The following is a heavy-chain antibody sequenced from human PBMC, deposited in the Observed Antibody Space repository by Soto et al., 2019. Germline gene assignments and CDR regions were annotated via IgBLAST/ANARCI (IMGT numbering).Heavy chain of an antibody. CDR3: VKVDWLIVGQAFDI. Sequence: SETLSLTGTVCGGSISGYFWRWIRQSAGKGLEWFWRIHSSGRTNYNPCLSSRVSMSVDVSKSQFALNLTSVTAADTAVYYCVKVDWLIVGQAFDIWGQGTMVTVSS. V-gene: IGHV4-4*07. J-gene: IGHJ3*02. CDR1: GGSISGYF. CDR2: IHSSGRT. D-gene: IGHD1-26*01.